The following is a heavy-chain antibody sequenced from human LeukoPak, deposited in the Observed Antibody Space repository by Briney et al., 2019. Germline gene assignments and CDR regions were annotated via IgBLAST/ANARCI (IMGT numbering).Heavy chain of an antibody. Sequence: SETLSLTCAVYGGSFSDYYWTWIRQSPGKGLEWIGEINHSGATDYNPSLKSRATIKVDTSKNQFSLKVRSVTAADTAVYYCARRVRGVIISFYYYNGMDVWGQGTTVTVSS. J-gene: IGHJ6*02. CDR2: INHSGAT. CDR1: GGSFSDYY. CDR3: ARRVRGVIISFYYYNGMDV. V-gene: IGHV4-34*01. D-gene: IGHD3-10*01.